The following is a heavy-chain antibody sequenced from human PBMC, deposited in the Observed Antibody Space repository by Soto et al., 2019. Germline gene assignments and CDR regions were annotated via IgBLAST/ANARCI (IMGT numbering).Heavy chain of an antibody. CDR1: GDIFSGYS. D-gene: IGHD5-12*01. J-gene: IGHJ4*02. CDR3: ARDLGSGYDPGDY. V-gene: IGHV1-69*14. CDR2: IIHIFGTT. Sequence: QVQLVQSGAEVKKPGSSVKVSCKTSGDIFSGYSISWVRQAPGQGLEWMGGIIHIFGTTNYAQRFDGRVTITADKTTSTVYMELYSMKSEDTAVYYCARDLGSGYDPGDYWGQGTLVTVSS.